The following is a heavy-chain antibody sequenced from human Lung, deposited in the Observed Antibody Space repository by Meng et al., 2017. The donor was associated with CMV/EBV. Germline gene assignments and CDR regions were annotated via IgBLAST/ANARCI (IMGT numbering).Heavy chain of an antibody. CDR2: IRSKVYGGTI. D-gene: IGHD3-3*01. CDR3: GVTTYYYYGMDV. CDR1: GFSCGDYG. Sequence: SMMFSCTASGFSCGDYGMSWVRQAPGKGLEWVGFIRSKVYGGTIEYAASVKGRFIISRDDSKSIAYLEMNSTKTEDTAVYYCGVTTYYYYGMDVWGQGXTVTVSS. V-gene: IGHV3-49*04. J-gene: IGHJ6*02.